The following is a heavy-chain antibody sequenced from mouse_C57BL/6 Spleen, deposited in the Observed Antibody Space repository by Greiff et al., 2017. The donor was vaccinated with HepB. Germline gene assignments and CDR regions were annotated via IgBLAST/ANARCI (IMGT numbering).Heavy chain of an antibody. D-gene: IGHD3-1*01. CDR3: ARGGGSTLFYAMDY. CDR2: IYPGDGDT. J-gene: IGHJ4*01. V-gene: IGHV1-82*01. Sequence: VKLVESGPELVKPGASVKISCKASGYAFSSSWMNWVKQRPGKGLEWIGRIYPGDGDTNYNGKFKGKATLTADKSSSTAYMQLSSLTSEDSAVYFCARGGGSTLFYAMDYWGQGTSVTVSS. CDR1: GYAFSSSW.